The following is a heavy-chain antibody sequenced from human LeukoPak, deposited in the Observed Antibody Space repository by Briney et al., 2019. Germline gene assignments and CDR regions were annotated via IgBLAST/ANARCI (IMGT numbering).Heavy chain of an antibody. CDR3: ARGDITGYSSGWYNWFDP. V-gene: IGHV4-34*01. D-gene: IGHD6-19*01. CDR2: INHSGST. Sequence: SETLSLTCAVYGGSFSGYYWSWIRQPPGKGLEWIGEINHSGSTNYNPSLKSRVTISVDTSKNQFSLKPSSVTAADTAVYYCARGDITGYSSGWYNWFDPWGQGTLVTVSS. CDR1: GGSFSGYY. J-gene: IGHJ5*02.